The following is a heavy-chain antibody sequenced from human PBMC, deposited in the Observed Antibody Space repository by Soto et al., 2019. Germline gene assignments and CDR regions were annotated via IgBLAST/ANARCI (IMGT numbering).Heavy chain of an antibody. D-gene: IGHD6-19*01. CDR1: GGSINSYF. V-gene: IGHV4-59*08. CDR3: ARHPYSSGWYDY. J-gene: IGHJ4*02. CDR2: VYYSGST. Sequence: PSETLSLTCTVSGGSINSYFWSWIRQPPGKGLEWIGYVYYSGSTSHNPSLKSRVTISVDTSKNQFSLKLNSVTAADTAVYYCARHPYSSGWYDYWGQGTLVTVSS.